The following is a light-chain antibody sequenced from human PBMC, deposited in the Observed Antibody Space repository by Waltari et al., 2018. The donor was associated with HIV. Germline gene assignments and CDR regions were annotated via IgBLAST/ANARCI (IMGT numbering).Light chain of an antibody. CDR2: GNN. CDR3: QSYDISLSASVV. J-gene: IGLJ2*01. Sequence: SMLTQPPSVSGAPGQRVSISCTGSSPTIGTGYDVHWYQQLPGTAPKLLISGNNNRPSGVPDRFSASKSGTSASLTISGLQAEDEAVYFCQSYDISLSASVVFGGGTKLTVL. V-gene: IGLV1-40*01. CDR1: SPTIGTGYD.